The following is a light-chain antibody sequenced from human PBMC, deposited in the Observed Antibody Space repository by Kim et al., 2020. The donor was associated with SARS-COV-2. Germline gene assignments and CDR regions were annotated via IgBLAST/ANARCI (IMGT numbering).Light chain of an antibody. Sequence: VTSPCTGTNSNNGAGFHVQWYQQLPGRTPKLLIYVTDNRPSGVPDRFSGSKSGISASLAIAGLQAEDEGYYYCQAYDNTLDGPNWVFGEGTQLTVL. J-gene: IGLJ3*02. CDR3: QAYDNTLDGPNWV. V-gene: IGLV1-40*01. CDR1: NSNNGAGFH. CDR2: VTD.